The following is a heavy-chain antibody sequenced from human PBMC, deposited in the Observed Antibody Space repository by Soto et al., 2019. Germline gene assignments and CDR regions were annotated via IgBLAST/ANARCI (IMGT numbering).Heavy chain of an antibody. CDR2: INHSGST. V-gene: IGHV4-34*01. J-gene: IGHJ5*02. CDR3: ARGEVGAPGWFDP. CDR1: DGSFSGYY. D-gene: IGHD1-26*01. Sequence: QVQLQQWGAGLLKPSETLSLTCAVYDGSFSGYYWSWIRQPPGKGLEWIWEINHSGSTNYNPSLKSRVTISVDTSKNQFSLKLSSVTAADTAVYYCARGEVGAPGWFDPWGQGTLVTVSS.